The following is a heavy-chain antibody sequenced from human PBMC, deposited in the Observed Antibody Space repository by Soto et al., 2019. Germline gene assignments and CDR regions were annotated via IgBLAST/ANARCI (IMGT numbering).Heavy chain of an antibody. D-gene: IGHD3-22*01. J-gene: IGHJ4*02. CDR3: ARGYYDTSGFYYDAFHY. CDR2: IYHTGST. Sequence: PSETLSLTCAVSGYSISSGYYWGWIRQPPGKGLEWIGNIYHTGSTHYNPSLKSRVTISLDTSKNQFSVKLNFVTAADTAVYFCARGYYDTSGFYYDAFHYWGEGTLVTVSS. CDR1: GYSISSGYY. V-gene: IGHV4-38-2*01.